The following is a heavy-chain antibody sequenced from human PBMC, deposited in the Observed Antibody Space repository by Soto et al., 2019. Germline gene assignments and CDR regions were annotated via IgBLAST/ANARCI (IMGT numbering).Heavy chain of an antibody. Sequence: SETLSLTCAVYGGSFSGYYWSWIRQPPGKGLEWIGEINHSGSTNYNPSLKSRVTISVDTSKNQFSLKLSSVTAADTAVYYFARERYLRPRNWFDPWGQGTLVTVSS. CDR2: INHSGST. CDR3: ARERYLRPRNWFDP. D-gene: IGHD3-9*01. CDR1: GGSFSGYY. V-gene: IGHV4-34*01. J-gene: IGHJ5*02.